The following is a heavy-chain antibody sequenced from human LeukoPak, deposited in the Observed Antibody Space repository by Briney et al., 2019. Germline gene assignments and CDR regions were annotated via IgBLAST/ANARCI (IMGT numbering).Heavy chain of an antibody. CDR2: IYYDGSNY. J-gene: IGHJ4*02. CDR1: GFTFRSSG. CDR3: ATYGSGTYRLDY. V-gene: IGHV3-33*01. D-gene: IGHD3-10*01. Sequence: GGSLTLSCAASGFTFRSSGMHWVRQVPGKGLEWVALIYYDGSNYYYSASVKGRFTISRGNSRNTLYLQMNSLRAEDTAIYYCATYGSGTYRLDYWGQGTLVIVSS.